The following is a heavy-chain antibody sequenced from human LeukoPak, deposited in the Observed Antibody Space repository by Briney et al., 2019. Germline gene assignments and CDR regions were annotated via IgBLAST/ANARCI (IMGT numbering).Heavy chain of an antibody. CDR3: ARSTDYYYYYMDV. Sequence: SVKVSCKASGYTFTGYYMHWVRQAPGQGLEWMGWINPNSGGTNYAQKFQGRVTMTRDTSISTAYMELSRLRSNDTAVYYCARSTDYYYYYMDVWGKGTTVTVSS. CDR2: INPNSGGT. J-gene: IGHJ6*03. CDR1: GYTFTGYY. D-gene: IGHD2-2*01. V-gene: IGHV1-2*02.